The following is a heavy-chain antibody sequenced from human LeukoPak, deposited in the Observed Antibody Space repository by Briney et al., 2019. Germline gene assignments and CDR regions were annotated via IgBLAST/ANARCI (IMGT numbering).Heavy chain of an antibody. CDR2: ISYDGSNK. CDR1: GFTFSSYA. V-gene: IGHV3-30-3*01. J-gene: IGHJ4*02. D-gene: IGHD4-17*01. CDR3: ARGIYKSYGGIPFDY. Sequence: GGSLRLSCAASGFTFSSYAMHWVRQAPGKGLEWVAVISYDGSNKYYADSVKGRFTISRDNSKNTLYVQMNSLRAEDTAVYYCARGIYKSYGGIPFDYWGQGTLVTVSS.